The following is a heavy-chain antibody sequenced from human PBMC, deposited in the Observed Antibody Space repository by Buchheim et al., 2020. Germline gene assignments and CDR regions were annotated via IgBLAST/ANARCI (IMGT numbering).Heavy chain of an antibody. V-gene: IGHV3-48*03. CDR2: ISSSGGTV. CDR1: GFTFSSYE. J-gene: IGHJ4*02. D-gene: IGHD6-13*01. CDR3: ARDRVAAADKVLYYFDY. Sequence: EVQLVESGGGLVQPGGSLRLSCAASGFTFSSYEMKWVRQAPGKGLEWVSYISSSGGTVYYAESVKGRFTISRDNAKNSLYLQMNSLRAEDTAVYYCARDRVAAADKVLYYFDYWGQGTL.